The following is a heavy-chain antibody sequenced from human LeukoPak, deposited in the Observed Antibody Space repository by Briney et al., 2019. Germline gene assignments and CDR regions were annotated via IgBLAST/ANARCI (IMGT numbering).Heavy chain of an antibody. Sequence: SETLSLTCTVSGGSISSYYWSWIRQPPGKGLEWIGYIYYSGSTNYNPSLKSRVTISVDTSKNQFSLKLCSVTAADTAVYYCARAKHYGSGYYYYYYMDVWGKGTTVTVSS. CDR3: ARAKHYGSGYYYYYYMDV. D-gene: IGHD3-10*01. CDR2: IYYSGST. V-gene: IGHV4-59*01. J-gene: IGHJ6*03. CDR1: GGSISSYY.